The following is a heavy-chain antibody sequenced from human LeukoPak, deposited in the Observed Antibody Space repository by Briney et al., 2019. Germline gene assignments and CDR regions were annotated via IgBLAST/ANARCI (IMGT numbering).Heavy chain of an antibody. V-gene: IGHV3-21*01. CDR1: GFTFSSYS. J-gene: IGHJ3*02. Sequence: GGSLRLSCAASGFTFSSYSMNWVRQAPGKGLEWVSSISSSSSYICYADSVKGRFTISRDNAKNSLYLQMNSLRAEDTAVYYCARDLWFGELVPADAFDIWGQGTMVTVSS. CDR2: ISSSSSYI. CDR3: ARDLWFGELVPADAFDI. D-gene: IGHD3-10*01.